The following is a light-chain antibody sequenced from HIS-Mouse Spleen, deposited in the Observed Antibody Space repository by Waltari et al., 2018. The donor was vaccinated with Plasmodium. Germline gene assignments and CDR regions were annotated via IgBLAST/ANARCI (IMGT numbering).Light chain of an antibody. V-gene: IGKV3-20*01. CDR2: GAS. CDR1: QSVSSSY. J-gene: IGKJ2*01. CDR3: QQYGSSQYT. Sequence: EIVLTQSPGTLSLSPGDRSTLSCRASQSVSSSYLAWYQQKPGQAPRPLSSGASSRATGIPDRFSGSGSGTDFTLTISRLETEDFAVYYCQQYGSSQYTFGQGTKLEIK.